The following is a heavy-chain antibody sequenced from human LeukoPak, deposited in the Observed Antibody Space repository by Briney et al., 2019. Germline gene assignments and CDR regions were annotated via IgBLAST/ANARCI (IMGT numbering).Heavy chain of an antibody. CDR2: IGTASDT. D-gene: IGHD3/OR15-3a*01. J-gene: IGHJ6*03. CDR1: GFTFSIFD. CDR3: ARGPPRGQYYYMDV. V-gene: IGHV3-13*01. Sequence: GGSLRLSCAASGFTFSIFDMHSVRQPTGQGLEWVSTIGTASDTYYPGYVEGRFTPSRDNAKNSLYLHMNSLTAGDTAVYYCARGPPRGQYYYMDVWGTGTTVTVSS.